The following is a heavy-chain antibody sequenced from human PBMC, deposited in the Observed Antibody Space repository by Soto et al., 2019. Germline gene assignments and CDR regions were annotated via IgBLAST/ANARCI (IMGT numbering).Heavy chain of an antibody. CDR1: GYNFAGYW. CDR3: ARGGVSTRTFDY. J-gene: IGHJ4*02. V-gene: IGHV5-51*01. CDR2: IYPSDSDT. Sequence: GESLKISCXGSGYNFAGYWIAWVRQMPGKGLELMGIIYPSDSDTRYRPSFQGQVTISADKSISSAYLQWSSPRASDTAMYYCARGGVSTRTFDYWGQGTPVTVSS. D-gene: IGHD3-3*01.